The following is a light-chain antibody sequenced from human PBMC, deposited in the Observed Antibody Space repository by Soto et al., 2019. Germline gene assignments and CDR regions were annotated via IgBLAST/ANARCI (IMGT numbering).Light chain of an antibody. V-gene: IGKV1-39*01. Sequence: DIQMTQSPSSLSASVGDRVTITCRASQSISTYLIWYQQKPGKAPKLLMYDASSLESGLPSRFSGSGSGTDFTLTISSLRTEDFATYFCQHTYSPPFTFGPGTKVDIK. CDR1: QSISTY. CDR2: DAS. CDR3: QHTYSPPFT. J-gene: IGKJ3*01.